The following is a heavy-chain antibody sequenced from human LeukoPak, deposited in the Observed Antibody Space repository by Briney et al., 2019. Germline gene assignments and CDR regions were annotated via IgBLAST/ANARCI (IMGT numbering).Heavy chain of an antibody. CDR3: ARGVEPLAANTLAY. Sequence: PGGSPRVSCAAPGFTVITNDMSWVRQAPGKGPEWVSVLYRDGNTKYADSVQGRFTISRDNSKNTLYLEMNSLSPDDTAVYYCARGVEPLAANTLAYWGQGTLVTVSS. J-gene: IGHJ4*02. D-gene: IGHD1-14*01. CDR1: GFTVITND. V-gene: IGHV3-53*01. CDR2: LYRDGNT.